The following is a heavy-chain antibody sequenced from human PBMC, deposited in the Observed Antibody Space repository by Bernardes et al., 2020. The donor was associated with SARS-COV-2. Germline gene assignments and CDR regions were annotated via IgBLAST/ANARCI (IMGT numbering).Heavy chain of an antibody. CDR2: IFTSGST. Sequence: SETLSLTCSVSGASISAGSQYWTWIRQPAGKGLEWIGRIFTSGSTSYIPSLKGRVTISIDTSKNQFSLKVNSVTAADTAVYYCARERDSLGYPLGAFDIWGQGSMVIVSS. CDR1: GASISAGSQY. D-gene: IGHD3-22*01. CDR3: ARERDSLGYPLGAFDI. J-gene: IGHJ3*02. V-gene: IGHV4-61*02.